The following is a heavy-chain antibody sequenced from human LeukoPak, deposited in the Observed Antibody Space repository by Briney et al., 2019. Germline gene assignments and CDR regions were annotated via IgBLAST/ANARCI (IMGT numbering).Heavy chain of an antibody. Sequence: PSETLSLTCTVSGGSISSYYWSWIRQPPGKGLEWIGYIYYSGSTYYNPSLKSRVTISVDTSKNQFSLKLSSVTAADTAVYFCARRDDSSGYHKIFDYWGPGTLVTVSS. CDR2: IYYSGST. V-gene: IGHV4-59*04. CDR1: GGSISSYY. J-gene: IGHJ4*02. D-gene: IGHD3-22*01. CDR3: ARRDDSSGYHKIFDY.